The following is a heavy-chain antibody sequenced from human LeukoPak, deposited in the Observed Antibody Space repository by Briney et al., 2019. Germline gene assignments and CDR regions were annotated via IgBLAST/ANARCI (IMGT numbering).Heavy chain of an antibody. Sequence: GGSLRLSCAASGFTFSDYYMSWIRQAPGKGLEWVSYIRSSGSTIYYADSVKGRFTISRDNAKNSLYLQMNSLRAEDTAVYYCATVGSTGYFDYWGLGTLVTVSS. J-gene: IGHJ4*02. CDR3: ATVGSTGYFDY. V-gene: IGHV3-11*04. CDR1: GFTFSDYY. CDR2: IRSSGSTI. D-gene: IGHD2-2*01.